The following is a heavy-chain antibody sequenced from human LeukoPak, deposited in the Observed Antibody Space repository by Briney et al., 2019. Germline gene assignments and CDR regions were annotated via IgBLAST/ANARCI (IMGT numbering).Heavy chain of an antibody. V-gene: IGHV4-59*12. D-gene: IGHD3-16*01. J-gene: IGHJ5*02. CDR3: ARKTGGDMNSWFDP. CDR1: GGSISSYY. Sequence: PSETLSLTCTVSGGSISSYYWSWIRQPPGKGLEWIGYIYHSGSTYYNPSLRSRVTISVDRSKNQFSLKLNSVTAADTAVYYCARKTGGDMNSWFDPWGQGTLVTVSS. CDR2: IYHSGST.